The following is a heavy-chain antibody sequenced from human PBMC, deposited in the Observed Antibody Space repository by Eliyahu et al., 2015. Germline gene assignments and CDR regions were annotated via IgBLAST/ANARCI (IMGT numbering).Heavy chain of an antibody. CDR2: ISYNGNA. CDR1: GXSVTSRTHY. J-gene: IGHJ2*01. CDR3: ARRFWGWYFDL. D-gene: IGHD3-16*01. Sequence: QLQLQDSGPGLVKPSEXLSLTCTVSGXSVTSRTHYWGWIRQPPGKELEWLGSISYNGNAYDNPSLNSRVTISLDVSNNQFSLKLTSVTAADTAVYFCARRFWGWYFDLWGRGTQVTVSS. V-gene: IGHV4-39*01.